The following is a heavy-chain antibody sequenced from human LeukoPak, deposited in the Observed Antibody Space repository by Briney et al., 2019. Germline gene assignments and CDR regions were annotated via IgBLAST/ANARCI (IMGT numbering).Heavy chain of an antibody. J-gene: IGHJ4*02. CDR2: VYYSGST. CDR1: GGSISSGDYY. CDR3: ARRVGATGDFDY. Sequence: SQTLSLTCTVSGGSISSGDYYWGWIRQPPGKGLEWIGSVYYSGSTYYNPSLKSRVTISVDTSKNQFSLKLSSVTAADTAVYYCARRVGATGDFDYWGQGTLVTVSS. D-gene: IGHD1-26*01. V-gene: IGHV4-39*01.